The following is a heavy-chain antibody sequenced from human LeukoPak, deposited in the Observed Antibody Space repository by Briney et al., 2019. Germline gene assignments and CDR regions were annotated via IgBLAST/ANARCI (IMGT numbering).Heavy chain of an antibody. CDR3: AKGKDGYHYFDY. CDR1: GFTFSTYA. J-gene: IGHJ4*02. V-gene: IGHV3-23*01. Sequence: GGSLRLSCAASGFTFSTYAMSWVRQAPGKGLDWVSAITGGGIDTYYADSVRGRFTISRDNSKNTLYLQMNSLRAEDTAIYYCAKGKDGYHYFDYWGQGTLVTVSS. D-gene: IGHD5-24*01. CDR2: ITGGGIDT.